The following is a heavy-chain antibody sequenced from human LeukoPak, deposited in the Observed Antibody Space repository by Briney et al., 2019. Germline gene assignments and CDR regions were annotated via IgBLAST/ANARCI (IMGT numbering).Heavy chain of an antibody. J-gene: IGHJ6*04. V-gene: IGHV3-48*03. CDR3: AELGITMIGGV. Sequence: GGSLRLSCAASGFTFSSYAMNWVRQAPGKGLEWVSYISSSGSTIYYADSVKGRFTISRDNAKNSLYLQMNGLRAEDTAVYYCAELGITMIGGVWGKGTTVTISS. D-gene: IGHD3-10*02. CDR2: ISSSGSTI. CDR1: GFTFSSYA.